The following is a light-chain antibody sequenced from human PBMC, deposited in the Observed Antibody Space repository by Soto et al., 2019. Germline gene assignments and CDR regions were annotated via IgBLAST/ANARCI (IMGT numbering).Light chain of an antibody. CDR3: SSYTSRSTLHYV. CDR1: SSDVGGYNY. CDR2: XXX. J-gene: IGLJ1*01. V-gene: IGLV2-14*01. Sequence: QSVLTQPASVSGSPGQSITISCTGTSSDVGGYNYVSWYQQHPGKALKLMMYXXXXRXYGVSNRFSGSKSGNTACLTISGLQAEDEADYYFSSYTSRSTLHYVLGSGTKATGL.